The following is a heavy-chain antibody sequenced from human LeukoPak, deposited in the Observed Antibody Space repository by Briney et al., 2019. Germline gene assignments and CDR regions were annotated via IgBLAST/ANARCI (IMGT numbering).Heavy chain of an antibody. CDR3: ARVSGQQWFGNYAFDI. CDR1: GYTFTSYG. CDR2: ISAYNGNT. D-gene: IGHD3-10*01. Sequence: ASVKVSCKASGYTFTSYGISWVRQAPGQGLEWMGWISAYNGNTNYAQKFQGRVTMTRDTSTSTVYMELSSLRSEDTAVYYCARVSGQQWFGNYAFDIWGQGTMVTVSS. J-gene: IGHJ3*02. V-gene: IGHV1-18*01.